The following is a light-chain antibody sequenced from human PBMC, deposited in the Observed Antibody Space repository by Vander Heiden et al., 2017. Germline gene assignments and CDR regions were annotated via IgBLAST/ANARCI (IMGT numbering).Light chain of an antibody. CDR2: EGS. V-gene: IGLV2-23*01. CDR1: SSDVGSYTL. CDR3: CAYAGSSTHVI. Sequence: QSALTQPAAVSGSPGPSLTISCTGTSSDVGSYTLVSWYQQHPGKAPNLVVYEGSKRPSGVANRFSGSKSGNTASLTITGIQAKEEADYYCCAYAGSSTHVIFGGGTKLTVL. J-gene: IGLJ2*01.